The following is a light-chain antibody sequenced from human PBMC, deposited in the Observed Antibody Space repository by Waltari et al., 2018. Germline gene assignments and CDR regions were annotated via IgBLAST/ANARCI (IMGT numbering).Light chain of an antibody. V-gene: IGKV3-15*01. CDR2: GAS. CDR1: QRVSSN. J-gene: IGKJ2*01. CDR3: QQYNNWPPGDT. Sequence: EIVMTQSPATLSVSPGERATISCRASQRVSSNLAWYQQKPDQAPRLLIYGASTRATGIPARFSGSGSGTEFTRTFSSLQSEDFAVYYCQQYNNWPPGDTFGQGTKLEIK.